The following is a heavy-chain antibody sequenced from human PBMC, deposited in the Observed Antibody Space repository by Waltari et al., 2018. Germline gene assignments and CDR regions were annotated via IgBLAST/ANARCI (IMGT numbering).Heavy chain of an antibody. CDR2: IYYSGST. V-gene: IGHV4-59*01. CDR1: GGSISSYY. J-gene: IGHJ4*02. CDR3: ARDRGARAHLPSFDY. D-gene: IGHD1-26*01. Sequence: QVQLQESGPGLVKPSETLSLTCTVAGGSISSYYWSWIRQPPGKGLEWLGYIYYSGSTKYNPALKSRVTTSVATSKTQFSLKLSSVTAADTAVYYCARDRGARAHLPSFDYWGQGTLVTVSS.